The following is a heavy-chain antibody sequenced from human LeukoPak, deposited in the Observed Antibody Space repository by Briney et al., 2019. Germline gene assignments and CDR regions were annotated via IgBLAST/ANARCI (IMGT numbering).Heavy chain of an antibody. CDR3: ARDLVRD. V-gene: IGHV3-7*05. CDR2: IKQDGSEQ. J-gene: IGHJ4*02. D-gene: IGHD3-10*02. CDR1: GFTFSDYW. Sequence: GGSLRLSCAASGFTFSDYWMSWVRQAPGRGLERVANIKQDGSEQCYVDSVKGRFTIARDNVKNSLYLQMNSLRAEDTAVYYCARDLVRDWGQGTLVTVSS.